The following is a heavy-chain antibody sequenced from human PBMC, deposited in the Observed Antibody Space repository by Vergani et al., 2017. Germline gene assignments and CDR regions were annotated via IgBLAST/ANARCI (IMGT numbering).Heavy chain of an antibody. Sequence: QVQLQESGPGLVKPSQTLSLTCTVSGASINNDFYYWTWIRQPAGKTLEWIGEIFSSGTTNYNPSFKNRVTMSVDTSKNQFSLKLNSVTAADTAGYYCARGSRAEGGSVPDKWGQGTLVTVSS. CDR2: IFSSGTT. D-gene: IGHD6-13*01. V-gene: IGHV4-61*02. CDR3: ARGSRAEGGSVPDK. CDR1: GASINNDFYY. J-gene: IGHJ4*02.